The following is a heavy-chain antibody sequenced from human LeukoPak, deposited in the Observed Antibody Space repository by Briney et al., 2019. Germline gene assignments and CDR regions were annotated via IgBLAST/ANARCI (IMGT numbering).Heavy chain of an antibody. CDR3: ASYLDSGYEYFQH. J-gene: IGHJ1*01. D-gene: IGHD1-26*01. CDR1: GFTVSSNY. V-gene: IGHV3-53*01. Sequence: GGSLRLSCAASGFTVSSNYMSWVRQAPGKGLEWVSVIYSGGSTYYAGSVKGRFTISRDNSKNTLYLQMNSLRAEDTAVYYCASYLDSGYEYFQHWGQGTLVTVSS. CDR2: IYSGGST.